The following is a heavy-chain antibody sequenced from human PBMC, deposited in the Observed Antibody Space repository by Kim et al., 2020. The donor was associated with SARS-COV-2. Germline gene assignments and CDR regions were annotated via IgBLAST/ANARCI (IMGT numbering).Heavy chain of an antibody. CDR3: AAGNYGEWTYVDY. Sequence: GGSLRLSCTGSGFILSDPWMTWVRQAPGKGLEWVGRVKSEVDDGTAEYAVPGKGRFTISKDDSKNTLYLQMNSLKTEDTAVYYCAAGNYGEWTYVDYGGQGTLVTVSS. J-gene: IGHJ4*02. D-gene: IGHD4-17*01. V-gene: IGHV3-15*01. CDR2: VKSEVDDGTA. CDR1: GFILSDPW.